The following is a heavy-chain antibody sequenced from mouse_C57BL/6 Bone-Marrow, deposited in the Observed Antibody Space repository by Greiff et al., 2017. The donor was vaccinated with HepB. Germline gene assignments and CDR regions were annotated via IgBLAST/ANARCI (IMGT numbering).Heavy chain of an antibody. CDR3: ARGNSYFDV. Sequence: EVKVVESGGGLVQPGGSLKLSCAASGFTFSDYYMYWVRQTPEKRLEWVAYISNGGGSTYYPDTVKGRFTISRDNAKNTLYLQMSRLKSEDTAMYYCARGNSYFDVWGTGTTVTVSS. CDR1: GFTFSDYY. V-gene: IGHV5-12*01. CDR2: ISNGGGST. J-gene: IGHJ1*03.